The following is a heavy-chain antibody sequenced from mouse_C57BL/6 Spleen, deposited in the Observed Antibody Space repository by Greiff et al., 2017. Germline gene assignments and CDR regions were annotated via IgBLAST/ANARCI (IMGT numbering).Heavy chain of an antibody. D-gene: IGHD1-1*02. V-gene: IGHV1-42*01. Sequence: VQLQQSGPELVKPGASVKISCKASGYSFTGYYMNWVKQSPDKSLEWIGEINPSTGGTTYNQKFKAKATLTVDKSSSTAYMQLKSLTSEDSAVYYCARGGAMDYWGQGTSVTVSS. CDR1: GYSFTGYY. CDR2: INPSTGGT. CDR3: ARGGAMDY. J-gene: IGHJ4*01.